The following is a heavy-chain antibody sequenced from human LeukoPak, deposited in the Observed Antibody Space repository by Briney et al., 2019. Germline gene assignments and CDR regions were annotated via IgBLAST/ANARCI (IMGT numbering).Heavy chain of an antibody. CDR3: ARDGRHDNNLWFDS. J-gene: IGHJ5*01. V-gene: IGHV4-59*11. CDR1: GDSISSRY. D-gene: IGHD5-24*01. Sequence: SETLSLTCIVSGDSISSRYWGWIRQPPGKGLEWIGYIYYTGNTNYNPSLKSRVTLSVDMSKNRFSLKLTSVTAADRAVHYCARDGRHDNNLWFDSWGQATLVSVSA. CDR2: IYYTGNT.